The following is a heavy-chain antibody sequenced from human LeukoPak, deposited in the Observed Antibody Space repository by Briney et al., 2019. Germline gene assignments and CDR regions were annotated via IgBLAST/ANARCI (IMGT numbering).Heavy chain of an antibody. CDR2: ISASGGST. J-gene: IGHJ4*02. Sequence: GGSLRLSCTASGFTFSSSAMSWVRQVPGKGLEWVSGISASGGSTYYADSVRGRFTISRDNSKNTLYVQMNSLRDEDTAVYYCAEDQRWESPHYLDSWGQGTLVTVSS. D-gene: IGHD1-26*01. CDR1: GFTFSSSA. V-gene: IGHV3-23*01. CDR3: AEDQRWESPHYLDS.